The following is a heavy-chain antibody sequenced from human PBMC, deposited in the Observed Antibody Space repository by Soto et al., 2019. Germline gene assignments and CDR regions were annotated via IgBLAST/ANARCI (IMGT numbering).Heavy chain of an antibody. J-gene: IGHJ4*02. Sequence: ASVKVSCKASGYTFTSYGISWVRQAPGQGLEWMGWISAYNGNTNYAQKLQGRVTMTTDTSTSTAYMELRSLRSDDTAVYYCARGDSYYDSSGYYCDYWGQGTLVTVSS. CDR1: GYTFTSYG. CDR2: ISAYNGNT. D-gene: IGHD3-22*01. CDR3: ARGDSYYDSSGYYCDY. V-gene: IGHV1-18*04.